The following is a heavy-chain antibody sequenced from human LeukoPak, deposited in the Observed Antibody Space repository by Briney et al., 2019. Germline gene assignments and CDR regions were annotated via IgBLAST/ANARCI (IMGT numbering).Heavy chain of an antibody. J-gene: IGHJ3*02. CDR1: GGSLSAYF. Sequence: PSETLSLTCTVSGGSLSAYFWSWIRQPPGKGLEWIGYIYYSGRTNYNPSLKSRVTISVDMSKNQFSLKLSSVIAADTAAYYCARDLDDYGDYRAFEIWGQGTMVTVSS. CDR2: IYYSGRT. CDR3: ARDLDDYGDYRAFEI. V-gene: IGHV4-59*01. D-gene: IGHD4-17*01.